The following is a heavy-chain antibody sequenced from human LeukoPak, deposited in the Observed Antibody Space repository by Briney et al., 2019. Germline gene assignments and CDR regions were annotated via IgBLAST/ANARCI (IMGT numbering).Heavy chain of an antibody. Sequence: GGSLRLSCAASGFTFSSYWMSWVRQAPGKGLEWVADIKQDGSEKYYVDSVKGRFTISRDNAKNSLYLQMNRLRAEDTAVYYCARGAWNDAFDYWGQGTLVTVSS. CDR2: IKQDGSEK. D-gene: IGHD1-1*01. V-gene: IGHV3-7*04. J-gene: IGHJ4*02. CDR3: ARGAWNDAFDY. CDR1: GFTFSSYW.